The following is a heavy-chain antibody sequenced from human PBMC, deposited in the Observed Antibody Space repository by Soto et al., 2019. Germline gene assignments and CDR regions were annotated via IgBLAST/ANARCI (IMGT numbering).Heavy chain of an antibody. J-gene: IGHJ6*02. CDR1: GFTFSSYA. V-gene: IGHV3-30-3*01. CDR2: ISYDGSNK. CDR3: ARVSNPVAASSGMDV. D-gene: IGHD2-15*01. Sequence: ESWGGVVQPGRSLRLSCAASGFTFSSYAMHWVRQAPGKGLEWVAVISYDGSNKYYADSVKGRFTISRDNSKNTLYLQMNSLRAEDTAVYYCARVSNPVAASSGMDVWGQGTTVTVSS.